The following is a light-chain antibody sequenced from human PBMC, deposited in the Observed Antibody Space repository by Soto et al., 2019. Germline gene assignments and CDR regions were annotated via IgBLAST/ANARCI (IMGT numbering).Light chain of an antibody. Sequence: ETVLTQSPATLSLSPGERATLSCRASQSINNYLAWYQQKPGQAPRLLIYDASNGATGIPARFSGSGSGTDITLTISSLEPEDFAVYYCQQRSDWPYTFGQGTKLEIK. V-gene: IGKV3-11*01. CDR2: DAS. CDR3: QQRSDWPYT. CDR1: QSINNY. J-gene: IGKJ2*01.